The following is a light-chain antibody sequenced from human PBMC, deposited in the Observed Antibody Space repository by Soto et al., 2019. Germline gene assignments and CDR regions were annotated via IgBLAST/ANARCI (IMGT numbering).Light chain of an antibody. CDR2: DNS. CDR3: GTWDSDLSAEV. V-gene: IGLV1-51*01. J-gene: IGLJ3*02. Sequence: QSVLTQPPSVSAAPGQKVTISCSGSSSNIGSNYVSWYQQLPGRAPKLVIDDNSKRPSGIPDRFSGSKSGSSATLGVTGLQTGDEADYYCGTWDSDLSAEVFGGRTKLTVL. CDR1: SSNIGSNY.